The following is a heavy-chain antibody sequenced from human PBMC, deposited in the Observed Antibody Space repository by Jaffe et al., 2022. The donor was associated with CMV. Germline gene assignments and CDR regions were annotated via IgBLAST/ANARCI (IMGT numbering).Heavy chain of an antibody. Sequence: QVQLVQSGAEVKKPGASVKVSCKASGYTFTSYGISWVRQAPGQGLEWMGFISGYDGNTKYAQKLQGRLTMTTDTSTTTAYMELRSLRSDDTAVYYCARGQIEYTNIGLYYYAMHVWGQGTRVTVS. CDR1: GYTFTSYG. D-gene: IGHD6-6*01. CDR2: ISGYDGNT. J-gene: IGHJ6*02. CDR3: ARGQIEYTNIGLYYYAMHV. V-gene: IGHV1-18*01.